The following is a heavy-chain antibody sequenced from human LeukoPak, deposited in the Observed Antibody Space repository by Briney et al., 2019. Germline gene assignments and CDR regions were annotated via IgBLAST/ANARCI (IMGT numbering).Heavy chain of an antibody. Sequence: ASVKVSCKASGYTFTSYGISWVRQAPGQGLEWMGWIGPYNGNTNYAQNLQGRVTMTTDTSTSTAYMELGSLGSDDTAVYYCARDQDSSVRGVIGYWGQGTLVTVSS. CDR2: IGPYNGNT. CDR1: GYTFTSYG. D-gene: IGHD3-10*01. J-gene: IGHJ4*02. V-gene: IGHV1-18*01. CDR3: ARDQDSSVRGVIGY.